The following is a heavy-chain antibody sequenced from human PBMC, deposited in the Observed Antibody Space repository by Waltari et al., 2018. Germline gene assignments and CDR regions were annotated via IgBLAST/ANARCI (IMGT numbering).Heavy chain of an antibody. Sequence: QVQLVQSGAEVKKPGASVKVSCKASGYSFTSYNINWVRQAAGQGLEWMGWMNPTSGSTGYAQKFQDRVTITRNTSIGTAYMELRSLRSEDTAVYYCARDYVSGTYYYMDVWGKGTTVTVSS. CDR3: ARDYVSGTYYYMDV. CDR2: MNPTSGST. V-gene: IGHV1-8*03. CDR1: GYSFTSYN. D-gene: IGHD3-10*01. J-gene: IGHJ6*03.